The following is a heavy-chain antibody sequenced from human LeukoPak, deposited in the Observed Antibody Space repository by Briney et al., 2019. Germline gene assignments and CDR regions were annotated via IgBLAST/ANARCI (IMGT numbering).Heavy chain of an antibody. Sequence: SQTLSLTCTVSDYSISSDSYWGWIRQPPGKGLEWIGSIYHSGSTYYNPSLKSRVFILVDTSKNQFSLELSSVTAADTAVYYCARQRSSNYYGSGDYYPEYFQHWGQGTLVTVSS. CDR2: IYHSGST. CDR1: DYSISSDSY. D-gene: IGHD3-22*01. J-gene: IGHJ1*01. V-gene: IGHV4-38-2*02. CDR3: ARQRSSNYYGSGDYYPEYFQH.